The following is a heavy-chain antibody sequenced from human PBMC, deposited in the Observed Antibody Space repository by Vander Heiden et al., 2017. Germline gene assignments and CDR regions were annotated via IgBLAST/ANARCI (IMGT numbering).Heavy chain of an antibody. V-gene: IGHV3-23*01. Sequence: EVQLLESGGGLVQPGGSLGLSCAASGFPFSSYAMSWVRQAPGKGLEWVSAISGSGGSTYYADSVKGRFTISRDNSKNTLYLQMNSLRAEDTAVYYCAKRGIGGSGSYYTPFDYWGQGTLVTVSS. CDR3: AKRGIGGSGSYYTPFDY. CDR2: ISGSGGST. CDR1: GFPFSSYA. J-gene: IGHJ4*02. D-gene: IGHD3-10*01.